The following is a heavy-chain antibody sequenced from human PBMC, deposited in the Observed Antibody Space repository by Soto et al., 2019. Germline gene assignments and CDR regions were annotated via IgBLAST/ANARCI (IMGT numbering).Heavy chain of an antibody. CDR1: GFTFSSYG. D-gene: IGHD1-26*01. V-gene: IGHV3-30*18. CDR2: ISYDGSNK. CDR3: AKASYSGSPMDY. J-gene: IGHJ4*02. Sequence: QVQLVESGGGVVKPGRSLRLSCAASGFTFSSYGMHWVRQAPGKGLEWVAVISYDGSNKYYADSVKGRFTISRDNSKNTLYLQMNSLRAEDTAVYYCAKASYSGSPMDYWGQGTLVTVSS.